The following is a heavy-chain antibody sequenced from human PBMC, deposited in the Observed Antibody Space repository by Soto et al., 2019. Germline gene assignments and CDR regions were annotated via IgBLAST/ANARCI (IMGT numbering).Heavy chain of an antibody. CDR1: GGSISSGGYT. CDR2: IYHSGST. D-gene: IGHD1-7*01. Sequence: QLQLQESGSGLVKPSQTLSLTCAVSGGSISSGGYTWSWIRQPPGKGLEWIGYIYHSGSTYYNPSIKSRVTISVDRSKNQFSLKLSSVTAADTAVYYCARLELGNCWYFDLWGRGTLVTVSS. J-gene: IGHJ2*01. CDR3: ARLELGNCWYFDL. V-gene: IGHV4-30-2*01.